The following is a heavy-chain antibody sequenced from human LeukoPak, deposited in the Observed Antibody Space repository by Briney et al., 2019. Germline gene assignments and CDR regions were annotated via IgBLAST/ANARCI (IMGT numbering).Heavy chain of an antibody. V-gene: IGHV1-46*01. J-gene: IGHJ4*02. Sequence: ASVKVSCKASGYTFTGYYMHWVRQAPGQGLEWMGLINPSGGTTGYAQKFQGRVTMTRDTSTSIVYMELSSLRSEDTAVYYCARIWGKPSAAKYYSDYWGQGTLVTVSS. CDR3: ARIWGKPSAAKYYSDY. D-gene: IGHD3-16*01. CDR1: GYTFTGYY. CDR2: INPSGGTT.